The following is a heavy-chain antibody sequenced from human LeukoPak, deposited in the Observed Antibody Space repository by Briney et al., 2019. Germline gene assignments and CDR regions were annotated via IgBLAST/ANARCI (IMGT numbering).Heavy chain of an antibody. CDR3: ATQRSLWD. Sequence: GESLKISCNGSGYSFSNYWIAWVRQMPGKGLEWMGIIYPGDSDTRYSPSFQGQVTISADKSISTAYLQWSSLKASDTAMYYCATQRSLWDWGQGTLVTVSS. D-gene: IGHD3-10*01. CDR2: IYPGDSDT. J-gene: IGHJ4*02. CDR1: GYSFSNYW. V-gene: IGHV5-51*01.